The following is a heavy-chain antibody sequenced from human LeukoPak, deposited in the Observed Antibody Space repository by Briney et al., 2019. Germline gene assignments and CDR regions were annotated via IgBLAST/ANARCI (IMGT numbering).Heavy chain of an antibody. V-gene: IGHV3-74*01. CDR2: INGDGSST. Sequence: GGSLRLSCAASGFTFSSYWMHWVRHAPGKGLEWVSRINGDGSSTTYADTVKGRFTISRDNAKSTLYLQMNSLRAEDTAMYYCARALTTSATVTTGYWGQGTLVTVSS. J-gene: IGHJ4*02. CDR3: ARALTTSATVTTGY. CDR1: GFTFSSYW. D-gene: IGHD4-17*01.